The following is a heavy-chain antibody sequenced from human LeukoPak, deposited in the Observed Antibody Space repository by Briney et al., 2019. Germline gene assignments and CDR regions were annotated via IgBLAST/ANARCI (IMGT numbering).Heavy chain of an antibody. CDR1: AFTFSRSW. CDR2: IKEDGSKT. Sequence: PGGPLRLSCAASAFTFSRSWMTWVRQAPGKGLEWVANIKEDGSKTYYVDSVKGRFTISRDNAKNSLYLQMNSLRAEDTAVYYCAELGITMIGGVWGKGTTVTISS. D-gene: IGHD3-10*02. CDR3: AELGITMIGGV. V-gene: IGHV3-7*01. J-gene: IGHJ6*04.